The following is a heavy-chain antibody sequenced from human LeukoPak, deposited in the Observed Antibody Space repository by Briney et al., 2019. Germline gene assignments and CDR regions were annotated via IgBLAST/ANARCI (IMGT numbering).Heavy chain of an antibody. Sequence: GGSLRLSCAASGFTFSSYAISWVRQAPGKGLEWVSAISKSGDSTYYADSAKGRFTISRDNSKNTIYLQMNSLRVEDTAVYYCAKLSGWTGWFFDYWGQGTVVTVSS. CDR1: GFTFSSYA. CDR3: AKLSGWTGWFFDY. V-gene: IGHV3-23*01. D-gene: IGHD6-19*01. CDR2: ISKSGDST. J-gene: IGHJ4*02.